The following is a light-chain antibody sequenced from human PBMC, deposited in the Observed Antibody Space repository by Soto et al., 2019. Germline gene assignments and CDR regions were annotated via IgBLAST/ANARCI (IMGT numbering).Light chain of an antibody. Sequence: QSALTQPASVSGSPEQSITISCTGTNSDIGGYNYVSWYQQHPGKAPKLMIYDVVNRPSGVSNRFSGSKSGSTASLTISGLQAEDEADYYCSSYKGSSTVVFGGGTKLTVL. CDR3: SSYKGSSTVV. V-gene: IGLV2-14*03. CDR2: DVV. CDR1: NSDIGGYNY. J-gene: IGLJ2*01.